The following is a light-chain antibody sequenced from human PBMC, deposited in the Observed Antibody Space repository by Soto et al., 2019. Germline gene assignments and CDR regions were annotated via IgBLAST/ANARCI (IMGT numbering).Light chain of an antibody. CDR2: DAS. CDR1: QSVSSY. CDR3: QQRSNWPLT. V-gene: IGKV3-11*01. Sequence: EIVLTQSPATLSLSPGERATLPCRASQSVSSYLAWYRQKPGQAPRLLIYDASNRATGIPARFSGSGSGTDFTLTISSLEPEDFAVYYCQQRSNWPLTFGGGTKVDIK. J-gene: IGKJ4*01.